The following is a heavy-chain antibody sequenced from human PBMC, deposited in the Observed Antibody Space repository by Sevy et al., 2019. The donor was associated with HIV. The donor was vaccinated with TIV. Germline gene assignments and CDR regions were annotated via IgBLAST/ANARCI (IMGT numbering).Heavy chain of an antibody. CDR2: IKSQSDGGTT. CDR1: GFTFSNAW. D-gene: IGHD3-3*01. J-gene: IGHJ4*02. Sequence: GGSLRLSCAASGFTFSNAWMTWVRQTPGKGLEWVGRIKSQSDGGTTDYAAPVKGRITISRDDSKNTLYLQMNSLKTEDTAVYYCTTKGDFWSGYQHFDYWGQGTLVTVSS. V-gene: IGHV3-15*01. CDR3: TTKGDFWSGYQHFDY.